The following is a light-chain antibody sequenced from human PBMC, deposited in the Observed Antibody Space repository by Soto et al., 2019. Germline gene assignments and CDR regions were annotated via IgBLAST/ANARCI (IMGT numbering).Light chain of an antibody. CDR1: SSDVGGYNY. CDR2: DVT. V-gene: IGLV2-8*01. CDR3: GSYAGSNNFVV. J-gene: IGLJ2*01. Sequence: QSVLTQPPSASGSPGQSVTISCTGTSSDVGGYNYVSWYQQHPGKAPKLMIYDVTKRPSGVPDRFSGSKSGNTASLTVSGLKAEDEADCYRGSYAGSNNFVVFGGGTKLTVL.